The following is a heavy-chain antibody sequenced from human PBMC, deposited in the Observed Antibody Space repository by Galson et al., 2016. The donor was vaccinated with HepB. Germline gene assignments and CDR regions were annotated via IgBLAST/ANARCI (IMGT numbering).Heavy chain of an antibody. D-gene: IGHD4-17*01. CDR2: IDPGDSDT. J-gene: IGHJ5*02. V-gene: IGHV5-10-1*01. Sequence: QSGAEVKKPGESLRISCKGSGYSFTGYWISWVRQMPGKGLEWMGRIDPGDSDTNYSPSFQGHVTISVDKSISTAYLQWSSLKASDTAMYYCARHDYGIRGWFAPWGQGTLVTASS. CDR1: GYSFTGYW. CDR3: ARHDYGIRGWFAP.